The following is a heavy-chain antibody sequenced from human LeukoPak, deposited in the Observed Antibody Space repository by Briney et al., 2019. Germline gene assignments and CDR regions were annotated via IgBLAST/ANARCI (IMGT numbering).Heavy chain of an antibody. V-gene: IGHV4-34*01. CDR3: ARDKVGGDYDYAFDI. CDR2: INHSGST. J-gene: IGHJ3*02. CDR1: GGSFSGYY. D-gene: IGHD4-17*01. Sequence: SETLSLTCAVYGGSFSGYYWSWIRQPPGKGLEWIGEINHSGSTNYNPSLKSRVTISVDTSKNQFSLKLSSVTAADTAVYYCARDKVGGDYDYAFDIWGQGTMVTVSS.